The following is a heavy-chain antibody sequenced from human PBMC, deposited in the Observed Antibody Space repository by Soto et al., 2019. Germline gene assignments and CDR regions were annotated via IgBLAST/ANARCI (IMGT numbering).Heavy chain of an antibody. J-gene: IGHJ6*02. Sequence: QVQLVQSGAEVKKPVASVKVSCKASGYSFITYYIYWVRQAPGQGPEWMGMINPSGGSTSYAQKFQGRVIMTRDTSTSTVYMELSSLRSEDTAVYYCARDFKLLTYYYTSGTYQKYIMDVWGQGTTVTVSS. CDR2: INPSGGST. D-gene: IGHD3-10*01. V-gene: IGHV1-46*01. CDR1: GYSFITYY. CDR3: ARDFKLLTYYYTSGTYQKYIMDV.